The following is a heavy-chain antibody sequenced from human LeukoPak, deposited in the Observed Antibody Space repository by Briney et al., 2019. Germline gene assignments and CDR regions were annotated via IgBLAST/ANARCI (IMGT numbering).Heavy chain of an antibody. CDR2: IYYSGST. Sequence: SETLSLTCTVSGGSISSHYWSWIRQPPGKGLEWIGYIYYSGSTNYNPSLKSRVTISVDTSKNQFSLKLSSVTAADTAVYYCARVGWLLGLDYWGQGTLATVSS. D-gene: IGHD3-22*01. V-gene: IGHV4-59*11. J-gene: IGHJ4*02. CDR3: ARVGWLLGLDY. CDR1: GGSISSHY.